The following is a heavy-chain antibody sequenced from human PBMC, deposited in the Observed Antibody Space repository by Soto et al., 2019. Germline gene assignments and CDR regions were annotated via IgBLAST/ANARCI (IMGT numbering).Heavy chain of an antibody. V-gene: IGHV1-69*01. Sequence: QVQLVQSGAEVKKPGSSVKVSCKASGGTFSSYAISWVRQAPGQGLEWMGGIMHIFGTANYAQKFQGRVTITADESTSTAYMELSSLRSEDTAVYYCAREKGYGSGSYYNDWFDPWGQGTLVTVSS. CDR3: AREKGYGSGSYYNDWFDP. CDR2: IMHIFGTA. CDR1: GGTFSSYA. J-gene: IGHJ5*02. D-gene: IGHD3-10*01.